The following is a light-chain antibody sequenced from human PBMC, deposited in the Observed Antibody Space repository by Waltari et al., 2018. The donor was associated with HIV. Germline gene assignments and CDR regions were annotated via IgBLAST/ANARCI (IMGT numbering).Light chain of an antibody. J-gene: IGLJ3*02. CDR3: TSHTLTRILL. CDR1: SLDIVLSDF. Sequence: QSALTQPASMSGSPGQSITLSCTGSSLDIVLSDFVSWYKHLPNTAPQLIIYGVDRRPPGITSRFSASKSGDVASLTISGLQAEDEADYYCTSHTLTRILLFGGGTRLTVL. CDR2: GVD. V-gene: IGLV2-14*01.